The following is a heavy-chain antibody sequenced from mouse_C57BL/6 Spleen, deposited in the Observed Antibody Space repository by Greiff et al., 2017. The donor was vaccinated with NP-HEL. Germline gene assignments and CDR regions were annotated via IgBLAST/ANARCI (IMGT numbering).Heavy chain of an antibody. D-gene: IGHD1-1*01. CDR2: IDPDVSET. CDR1: GFNIKDYY. J-gene: IGHJ3*01. CDR3: AIITTVGAY. Sequence: VQLQQSGAELVKPGASVKLSCTASGFNIKDYYMHWVKQRTEQGLEWIGRIDPDVSETKYAPKFQGKATLTADTSSHTAYLQLSSLTSEDTAVYYCAIITTVGAYWGQGTLVTVSA. V-gene: IGHV14-2*01.